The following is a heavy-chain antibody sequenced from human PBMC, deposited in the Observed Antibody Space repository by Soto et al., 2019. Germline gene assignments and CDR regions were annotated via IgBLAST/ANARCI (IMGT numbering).Heavy chain of an antibody. J-gene: IGHJ6*02. V-gene: IGHV3-48*03. CDR2: ISSSGSTI. D-gene: IGHD6-13*01. Sequence: PGGSLRLSCGASGFTFSSYEMNWVRQAPGKGLEWVSYISSSGSTIYYADSVKGRFTISRDNAKNSLYLQMNSLRAEDTAVYYCASGRVSSSWYRWGGYGMDVWGQGTTVTVSS. CDR3: ASGRVSSSWYRWGGYGMDV. CDR1: GFTFSSYE.